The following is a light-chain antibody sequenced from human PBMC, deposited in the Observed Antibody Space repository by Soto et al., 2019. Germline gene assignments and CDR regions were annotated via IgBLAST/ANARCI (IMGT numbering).Light chain of an antibody. CDR2: GAY. J-gene: IGKJ5*01. CDR3: QQYNNWPPIP. V-gene: IGKV3-15*01. Sequence: IVTMQSPATLSARPGQRPTLSWRASQSVSSNLAWYQQKPGQAHRLLIYGAYNRATGIPARFSGSGSGTEFTLAIRSLQSEDFAVYYCQQYNNWPPIPLGQGKRVDLK. CDR1: QSVSSN.